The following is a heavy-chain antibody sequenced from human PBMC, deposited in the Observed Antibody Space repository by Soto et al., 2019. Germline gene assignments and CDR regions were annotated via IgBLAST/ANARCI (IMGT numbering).Heavy chain of an antibody. Sequence: PSETLSLTCTVSGGSISSSSYYWGWIRQPPGKGLEWIGSIYYSGSTYYNPSLKSRVTISVDTSKNQFSLKLSSVTAADTAVYYCATITIFGIRYYYYYDMDVWGQGTTVTVSS. V-gene: IGHV4-39*01. CDR2: IYYSGST. CDR1: GGSISSSSYY. CDR3: ATITIFGIRYYYYYDMDV. J-gene: IGHJ6*02. D-gene: IGHD3-3*01.